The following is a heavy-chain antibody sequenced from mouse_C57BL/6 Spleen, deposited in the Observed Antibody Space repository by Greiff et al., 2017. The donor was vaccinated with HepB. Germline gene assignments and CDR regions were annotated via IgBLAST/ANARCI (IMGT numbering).Heavy chain of an antibody. CDR2: IYPRSGNT. CDR1: GYTFTSYG. D-gene: IGHD1-1*01. J-gene: IGHJ1*03. CDR3: ARSEFYYGSSYRYFDV. Sequence: QVQLQQSGAELARPGASVKLSCKASGYTFTSYGISWVKQRTGQGLEWIGEIYPRSGNTYYNEKFKGKATLTADKSSSTAYMELRSLTSEDSAVYFCARSEFYYGSSYRYFDVWGTGTTVTVSS. V-gene: IGHV1-81*01.